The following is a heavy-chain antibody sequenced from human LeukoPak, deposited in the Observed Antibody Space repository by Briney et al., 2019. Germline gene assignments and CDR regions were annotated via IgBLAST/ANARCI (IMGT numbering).Heavy chain of an antibody. D-gene: IGHD1-1*01. CDR3: ARLGLEVGGPNWFDP. Sequence: PGGSLRLSCAASGFTFSSYGMHWVRQAPGKGLEWVAVISYDGSNKYYADSAKGRFTISRDNAKNSLYLQMNSLRDEDTAVYYCARLGLEVGGPNWFDPWGQGTLVTVSS. CDR2: ISYDGSNK. CDR1: GFTFSSYG. V-gene: IGHV3-30*03. J-gene: IGHJ5*02.